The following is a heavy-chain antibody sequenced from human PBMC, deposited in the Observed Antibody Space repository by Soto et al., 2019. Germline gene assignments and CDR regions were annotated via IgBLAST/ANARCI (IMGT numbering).Heavy chain of an antibody. J-gene: IGHJ6*02. D-gene: IGHD6-13*01. CDR2: INSDGSST. V-gene: IGHV3-74*01. Sequence: PGGSLRLSCAASGFTFSSYWMHWVRQAPGKGLVWVSRINSDGSSTSYADSVKGRFTISRDNAKNTLYLQMNSLRAEDTAVYYCARDRGSSSSWYALAYYYYYYGMDVWGQGTTVTVSS. CDR1: GFTFSSYW. CDR3: ARDRGSSSSWYALAYYYYYYGMDV.